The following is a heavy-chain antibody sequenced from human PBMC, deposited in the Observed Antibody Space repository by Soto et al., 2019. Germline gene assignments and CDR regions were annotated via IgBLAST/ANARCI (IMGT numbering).Heavy chain of an antibody. J-gene: IGHJ3*02. Sequence: SETLSPTRAIYKGAFRNYYWGGIRLAPGKGVDWVGEINHSGGANYNPSLKSRVSMSVDTSKNQFSLRLNSVTAADTAVYYCARPANDNTGNNDYFHDAFDIWGQGRMVTVSS. CDR3: ARPANDNTGNNDYFHDAFDI. V-gene: IGHV4-34*01. CDR1: KGAFRNYY. CDR2: INHSGGA. D-gene: IGHD2-8*02.